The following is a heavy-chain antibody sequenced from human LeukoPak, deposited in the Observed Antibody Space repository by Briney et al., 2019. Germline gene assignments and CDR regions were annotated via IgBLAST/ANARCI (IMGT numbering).Heavy chain of an antibody. V-gene: IGHV1-8*03. CDR2: MNPNSGNT. Sequence: ASVKVSCKASGYTFTSYDINWVRQATGQGLEWMGWMNPNSGNTGYAQKFQGRVTITRNTSISTAYMELSSLRSEDTAVYYCARGRQKGARWSHFTMVRGVINRPNDYWGQGTLVTVSS. D-gene: IGHD3-10*01. CDR3: ARGRQKGARWSHFTMVRGVINRPNDY. J-gene: IGHJ4*02. CDR1: GYTFTSYD.